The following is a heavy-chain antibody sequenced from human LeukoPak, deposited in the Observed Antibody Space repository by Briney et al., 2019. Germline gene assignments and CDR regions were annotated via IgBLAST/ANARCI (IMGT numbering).Heavy chain of an antibody. CDR2: ISSEGKTT. V-gene: IGHV3-64D*06. CDR3: VKDRWVDH. Sequence: GGSLRLSCSASGFIFSPYAMHWVRQAPGKGMEYVSSISSEGKTTYYADSVKGRFTISRDNSKNTLYLQMSSLRPEDTAVYYCVKDRWVDHWGQGTLVTVSS. CDR1: GFIFSPYA. J-gene: IGHJ4*02. D-gene: IGHD6-13*01.